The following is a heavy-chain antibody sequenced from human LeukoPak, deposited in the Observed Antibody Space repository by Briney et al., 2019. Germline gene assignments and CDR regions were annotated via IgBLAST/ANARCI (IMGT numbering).Heavy chain of an antibody. CDR2: INHSGST. CDR1: GGSFSGYY. Sequence: SGTLSLTCAVYGGSFSGYYWSWIRQPPGKGLEWIGEINHSGSTNYNPSLKSRVTISVDTSKNQFSLKLSSVTAADTAVYYCASSRGHARTIRFFDYWGQGTLVTVSS. V-gene: IGHV4-34*01. D-gene: IGHD5-12*01. CDR3: ASSRGHARTIRFFDY. J-gene: IGHJ4*02.